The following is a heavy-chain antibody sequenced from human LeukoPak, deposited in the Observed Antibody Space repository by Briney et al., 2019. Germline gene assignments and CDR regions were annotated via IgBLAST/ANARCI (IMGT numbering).Heavy chain of an antibody. CDR1: GYTFTNFD. CDR2: MNPHSGNT. Sequence: GASVKVSCKASGYTFTNFDINWVRQATGQGLEWMGWMNPHSGNTGYAQKFQGRVTMTRSTSISTAYMELTSLRSEDTAVYYCARVGRAFSGSYYGYWGQGTLVTVSS. J-gene: IGHJ4*02. CDR3: ARVGRAFSGSYYGY. V-gene: IGHV1-8*02. D-gene: IGHD1-26*01.